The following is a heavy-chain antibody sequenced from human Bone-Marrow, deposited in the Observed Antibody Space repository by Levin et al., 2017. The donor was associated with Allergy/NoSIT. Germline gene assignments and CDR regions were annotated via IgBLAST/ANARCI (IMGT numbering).Heavy chain of an antibody. CDR1: GFTFGDYA. Sequence: GGSLRLSCTASGFTFGDYAMSWVRQAPGKGLEWVGFIRSKAYGGTTEYAASVKGRFTISRDDSKSIAYLQMNSLKTEDTAVYYCRWNDYYYYMDVWGKGTTVTVSS. V-gene: IGHV3-49*04. D-gene: IGHD4-23*01. CDR3: RWNDYYYYMDV. J-gene: IGHJ6*03. CDR2: IRSKAYGGTT.